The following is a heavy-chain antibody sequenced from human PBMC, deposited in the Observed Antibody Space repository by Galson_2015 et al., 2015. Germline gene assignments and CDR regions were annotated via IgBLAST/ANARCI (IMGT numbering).Heavy chain of an antibody. V-gene: IGHV3-7*01. D-gene: IGHD1-1*01. CDR1: GFTFRSYW. CDR3: ARDNTTTDC. Sequence: SLRLSCAASGFTFRSYWMAWVRQAPGKGLEWVANMNEDGSKRYYVESVEGRFTISRDNAKNSVFLQMNSLRVEDTAVYFCARDNTTTDCWGQGTLVTVSS. CDR2: MNEDGSKR. J-gene: IGHJ4*02.